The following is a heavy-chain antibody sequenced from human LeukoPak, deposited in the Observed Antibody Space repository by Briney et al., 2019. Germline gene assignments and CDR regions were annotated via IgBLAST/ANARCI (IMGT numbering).Heavy chain of an antibody. CDR3: ARDDTTMILNL. J-gene: IGHJ2*01. D-gene: IGHD3-22*01. CDR2: LTRSNSYI. V-gene: IGHV3-21*01. Sequence: SGGSLRLSCAASGFTFSNYNMNWVRQAPGKGLVWVSTLTRSNSYIYYADSVGGRFTISRDNAKNSLYLQMSSLRAEDTAVYYCARDDTTMILNLWGRGTLVTVSS. CDR1: GFTFSNYN.